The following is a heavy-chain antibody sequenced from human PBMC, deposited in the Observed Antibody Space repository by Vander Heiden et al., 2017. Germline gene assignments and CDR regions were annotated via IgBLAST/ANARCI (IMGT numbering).Heavy chain of an antibody. CDR3: AKGSGGYYDSSGYFDP. V-gene: IGHV3-9*01. D-gene: IGHD3-22*01. CDR1: GFPFDDYA. Sequence: EVQLVESGGGLVQPGRSLRLSCAASGFPFDDYAMHWVRQAPGKGLEWVSGISWNSGSIGYADAVKGRVTISRDNAKNSRDLQMNSMRAEDKALYYCAKGSGGYYDSSGYFDPWGQGTLVTVSS. CDR2: ISWNSGSI. J-gene: IGHJ5*02.